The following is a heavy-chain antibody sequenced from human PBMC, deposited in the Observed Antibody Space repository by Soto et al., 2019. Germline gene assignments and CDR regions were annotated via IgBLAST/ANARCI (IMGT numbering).Heavy chain of an antibody. CDR1: GYTFISYA. CDR2: IHAGNGNT. Sequence: ASVKVSCKASGYTFISYAIHWVRQAPGQRLEWVGWIHAGNGNTKYSQNFQGRVTITRDTSANTVYMELSSLRADDTAVYYCVRDPLGIADYWGQGALVTVSS. V-gene: IGHV1-3*01. D-gene: IGHD2-21*01. J-gene: IGHJ4*02. CDR3: VRDPLGIADY.